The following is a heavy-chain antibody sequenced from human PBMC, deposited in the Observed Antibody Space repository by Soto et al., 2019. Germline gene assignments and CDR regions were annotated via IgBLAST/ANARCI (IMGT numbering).Heavy chain of an antibody. D-gene: IGHD1-26*01. CDR2: IYYSGST. CDR1: GGSISSSSYY. Sequence: PSETLSLTCTVSGGSISSSSYYWGWIRQPPGKGIEWIGSIYYSGSTYYKPSLKSRVTISVDTSKNQFSLKLSSVTAADTAVYYCARDMHAGFTHYFDPWGQGTLVTVSS. J-gene: IGHJ5*02. V-gene: IGHV4-39*07. CDR3: ARDMHAGFTHYFDP.